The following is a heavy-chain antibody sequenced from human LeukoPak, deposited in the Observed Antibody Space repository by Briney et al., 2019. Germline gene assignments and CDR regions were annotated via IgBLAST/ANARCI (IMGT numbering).Heavy chain of an antibody. CDR2: VYSSGNT. CDR3: VRDRELTY. Sequence: SETLSLTCAVYGGSFSGYYWSWIRQPPGKGLEWIGYVYSSGNTNYSPSLKGRAIISADTSKNQFSLKLTSVTAADTAVYYCVRDRELTYWGQGILVTVSS. J-gene: IGHJ4*02. D-gene: IGHD3-10*01. CDR1: GGSFSGYY. V-gene: IGHV4-4*08.